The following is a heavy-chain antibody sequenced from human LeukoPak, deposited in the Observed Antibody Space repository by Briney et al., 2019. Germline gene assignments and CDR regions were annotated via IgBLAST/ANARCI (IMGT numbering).Heavy chain of an antibody. Sequence: SETLSLTCTVSGDSISSGSYYWGWIRQPPGKGLEWIGSIYYSGSPYYNPSLKSRVTISVDTSKNQFSLKLASVTAADTAIYYCAKGAGGFSYYNWFDPWGQGTLVTVSS. CDR3: AKGAGGFSYYNWFDP. D-gene: IGHD5-18*01. CDR2: IYYSGSP. V-gene: IGHV4-39*07. J-gene: IGHJ5*02. CDR1: GDSISSGSYY.